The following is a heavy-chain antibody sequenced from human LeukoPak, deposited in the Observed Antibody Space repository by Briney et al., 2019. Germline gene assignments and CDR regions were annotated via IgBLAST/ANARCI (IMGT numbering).Heavy chain of an antibody. CDR2: ISYDGSNK. CDR1: GFTFSSYA. J-gene: IGHJ4*02. Sequence: GGSLRLSCAASGFTFSSYAMHWVRQAPGKGLEWVAVISYDGSNKKYADSVKGRFTISRDNSKNTLYLQMNSLRAEDTAVYYCAKDREGATRFDYWGQGTLVTVSS. D-gene: IGHD1-26*01. V-gene: IGHV3-30*04. CDR3: AKDREGATRFDY.